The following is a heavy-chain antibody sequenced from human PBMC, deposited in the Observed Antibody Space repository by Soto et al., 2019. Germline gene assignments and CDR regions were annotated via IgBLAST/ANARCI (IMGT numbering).Heavy chain of an antibody. CDR3: ARLPQDYYSPGRDV. CDR1: GYSFSTFW. Sequence: GESLKISCKGSGYSFSTFWIGWVRQMPGKGLEWMGIIYPSDSDTRYSPSFQGQVTISADKSSRTAYLQWSSLKASDSAMYYCARLPQDYYSPGRDVWGQGTKVTVSS. CDR2: IYPSDSDT. J-gene: IGHJ6*02. V-gene: IGHV5-51*01.